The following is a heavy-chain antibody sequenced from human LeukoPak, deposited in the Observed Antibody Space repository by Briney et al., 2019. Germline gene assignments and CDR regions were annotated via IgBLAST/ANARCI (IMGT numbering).Heavy chain of an antibody. D-gene: IGHD5-12*01. CDR2: IGISSGNT. Sequence: GGSLRLSCAASGFNFIDYSMNWVRQAPGKGLEWISYIGISSGNTKYADSVKGRFTISRDKARNSLYLQMNRLRVEDTAVYYCARDHRYAFDNWGHGTLATVSS. J-gene: IGHJ4*01. CDR3: ARDHRYAFDN. V-gene: IGHV3-48*01. CDR1: GFNFIDYS.